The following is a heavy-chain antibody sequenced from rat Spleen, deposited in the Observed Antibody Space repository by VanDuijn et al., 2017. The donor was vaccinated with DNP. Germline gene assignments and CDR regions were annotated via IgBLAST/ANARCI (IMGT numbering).Heavy chain of an antibody. CDR3: TREREPNKNPYYFDC. CDR2: IWNTGGT. V-gene: IGHV2-41*01. D-gene: IGHD3-8*01. J-gene: IGHJ2*01. Sequence: VQLKESGPGLVQPSQTLSLTCTVSGFSLTSYHVHWFRQPPGKGLEWMGLIWNTGGTRYNSALQSRLSISKDTSKNQVLLKMNSLQTEDTAIYFCTREREPNKNPYYFDCWGQGVRVTVSS. CDR1: GFSLTSYH.